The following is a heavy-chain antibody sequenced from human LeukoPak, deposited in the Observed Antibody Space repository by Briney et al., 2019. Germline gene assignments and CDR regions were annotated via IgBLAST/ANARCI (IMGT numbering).Heavy chain of an antibody. Sequence: GGSLRLSCAASGFTVSSNYMSWVRQAPGKGLEWVSVIYSGGSTYYADSVKGRFTISRDNSKNTLYLQMNSLRAEDTAVYYCARAGPWGYCSSTSCGMDVWGQGTTVTASS. CDR2: IYSGGST. CDR3: ARAGPWGYCSSTSCGMDV. J-gene: IGHJ6*02. CDR1: GFTVSSNY. V-gene: IGHV3-66*01. D-gene: IGHD2-2*01.